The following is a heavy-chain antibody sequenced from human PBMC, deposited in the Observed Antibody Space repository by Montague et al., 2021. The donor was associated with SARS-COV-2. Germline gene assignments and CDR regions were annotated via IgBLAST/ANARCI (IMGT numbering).Heavy chain of an antibody. CDR2: INHSGST. D-gene: IGHD4-17*01. CDR3: ASVPTVTTYYYYYYGMDV. V-gene: IGHV4-34*01. CDR1: GGSFSGYY. J-gene: IGHJ6*02. Sequence: SETLSLTCAVYGGSFSGYYWSWIRQPPGKGLEWIGEINHSGSTNYNPSLKSRVTISVDTFKNQFSLKLSSVTAADTAVYYCASVPTVTTYYYYYYGMDVWGQGATVTVSS.